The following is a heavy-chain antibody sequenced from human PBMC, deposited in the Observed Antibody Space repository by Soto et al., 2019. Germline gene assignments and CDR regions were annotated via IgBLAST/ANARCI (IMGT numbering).Heavy chain of an antibody. CDR1: GFTFSSYS. D-gene: IGHD3-9*01. V-gene: IGHV3-21*01. CDR3: ASPFEYYDILTGYHSDATDAFDI. Sequence: GGSLRLSCAASGFTFSSYSMNWVRQAPGKGLEWVSSISSSSSYIYYADSVKGRFTISRDNAKNSLYLQMNSLRAEDTAVFYCASPFEYYDILTGYHSDATDAFDIWGQGTMVTVSS. J-gene: IGHJ3*02. CDR2: ISSSSSYI.